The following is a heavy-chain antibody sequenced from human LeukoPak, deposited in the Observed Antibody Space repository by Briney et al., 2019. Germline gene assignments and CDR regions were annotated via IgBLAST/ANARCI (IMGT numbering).Heavy chain of an antibody. V-gene: IGHV3-30*02. Sequence: GGSLRLSCTASGLTFSSSGMHWVRQAPGKGLDWVSLINHDGTNTFYADSVKGRFTIARDNSQNTLYLQMNSLRGEDTAVYYCTNFDYWGQGTLVTVSS. J-gene: IGHJ4*02. CDR2: INHDGTNT. CDR3: TNFDY. CDR1: GLTFSSSG.